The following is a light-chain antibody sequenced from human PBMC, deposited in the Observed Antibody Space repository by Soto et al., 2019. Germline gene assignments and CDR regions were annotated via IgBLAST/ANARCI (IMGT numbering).Light chain of an antibody. CDR1: QSVGNN. Sequence: EIVVTQSPATLSVSPGERATLSCRASQSVGNNFAWYQQKPGQAPRLLIFATSTRATGVPARFSGSGSGTEFTLTISSLQSEDFAVYYCQQYGSSPRFTFGPGTKVDIK. CDR3: QQYGSSPRFT. CDR2: ATS. V-gene: IGKV3-15*01. J-gene: IGKJ3*01.